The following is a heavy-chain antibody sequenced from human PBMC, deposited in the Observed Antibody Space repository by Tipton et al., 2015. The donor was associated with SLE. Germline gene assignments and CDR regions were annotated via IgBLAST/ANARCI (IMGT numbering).Heavy chain of an antibody. CDR2: IYYSGRT. CDR1: GGSISSYY. Sequence: TLSLTCTVSGGSISSYYWSWIRQPPGKGLEWIGYIYYSGRTNYNPSLKSRVTISVDTSKNQFSLKLSSVTAADTAVYYCATMGLGIAAAGTVYWGQGTLVTVSS. J-gene: IGHJ4*02. D-gene: IGHD6-13*01. CDR3: ATMGLGIAAAGTVY. V-gene: IGHV4-59*12.